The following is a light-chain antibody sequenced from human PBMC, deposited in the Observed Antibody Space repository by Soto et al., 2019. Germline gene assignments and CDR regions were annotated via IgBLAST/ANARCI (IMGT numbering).Light chain of an antibody. Sequence: DIVMTQSPDSLAVSLGERATINCRSSQSVLYSSSNKNYLAWYQQKPGQPPKLLIYWASTRESGVPDRFSGSGSGTDFTLTISSLQAEDVAVYYCQQYCSSPWTVGQGTKVEIQ. V-gene: IGKV4-1*01. CDR3: QQYCSSPWT. CDR1: QSVLYSSSNKNY. J-gene: IGKJ1*01. CDR2: WAS.